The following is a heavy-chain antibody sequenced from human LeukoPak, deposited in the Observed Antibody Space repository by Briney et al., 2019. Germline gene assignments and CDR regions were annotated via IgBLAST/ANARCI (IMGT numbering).Heavy chain of an antibody. CDR1: GGTFSSYA. D-gene: IGHD4-17*01. J-gene: IGHJ6*02. Sequence: ASVKVSCKASGGTFSSYAISWVRQAPGQGLEWMGIINPTGGSTSYAQQFQGRVTMTRDTSTSTVYMELSSLRSEDTAVYYCARADYAVIRGDYYYYGMDVWGQGTTVTVSS. CDR2: INPTGGST. V-gene: IGHV1-46*01. CDR3: ARADYAVIRGDYYYYGMDV.